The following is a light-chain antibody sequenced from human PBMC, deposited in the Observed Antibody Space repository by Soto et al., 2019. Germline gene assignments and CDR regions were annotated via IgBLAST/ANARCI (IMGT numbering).Light chain of an antibody. Sequence: QSELTQPASMSGSPGQSISISCTRTSSDVGGYNYVSWYQQHPGKAPKLMIYDVSNRPSGVSNRFSGSKSGNTASLTISGLQAEDEADYYCSSYTSSSTVFGTGTKVTVL. CDR2: DVS. CDR1: SSDVGGYNY. J-gene: IGLJ1*01. CDR3: SSYTSSSTV. V-gene: IGLV2-14*01.